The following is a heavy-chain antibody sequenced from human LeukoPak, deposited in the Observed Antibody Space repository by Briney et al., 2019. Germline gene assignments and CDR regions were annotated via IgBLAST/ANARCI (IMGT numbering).Heavy chain of an antibody. D-gene: IGHD2-21*01. CDR1: GYTFSTYP. J-gene: IGHJ4*02. CDR3: ARIVEPDDY. V-gene: IGHV1-46*01. Sequence: ASVKVSCKASGYTFSTYPMNWVRQAPGQGLEWMGIINPSGGSTSYAQKFQGRVTMTRDTSTSTVYMELSSLRSEDTAVYYCARIVEPDDYWGQGTLVTVSS. CDR2: INPSGGST.